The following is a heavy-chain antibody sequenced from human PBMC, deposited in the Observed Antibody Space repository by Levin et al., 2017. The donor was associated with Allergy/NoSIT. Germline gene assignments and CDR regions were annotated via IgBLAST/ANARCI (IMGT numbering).Heavy chain of an antibody. Sequence: SGGSLRLSCAASGFTVSSNYMSWVRQAPGKGLEWVSVIYSGGSTYYADSVKGRFTISRDNSKNTLYLQMNSLRAEDTAVYYCARLTTGYSSGWYDRYFQHWGQGTLVTVSS. J-gene: IGHJ1*01. D-gene: IGHD6-19*01. V-gene: IGHV3-53*05. CDR2: IYSGGST. CDR3: ARLTTGYSSGWYDRYFQH. CDR1: GFTVSSNY.